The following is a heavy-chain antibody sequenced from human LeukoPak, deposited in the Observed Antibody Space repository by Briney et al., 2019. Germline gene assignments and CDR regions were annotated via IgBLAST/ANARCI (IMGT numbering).Heavy chain of an antibody. CDR2: IIPIFGTA. D-gene: IGHD5-12*01. J-gene: IGHJ4*02. CDR3: ARTDIVATITRDFDY. CDR1: GGTFSSYA. V-gene: IGHV1-69*05. Sequence: SVKVSCKASGGTFSSYAISWVRQAPGQGLEWMGRIIPIFGTANYAQKFQGRVTITTDESTSTAYMVLSSLRSEDTAVYYCARTDIVATITRDFDYWGQGTLVTVSS.